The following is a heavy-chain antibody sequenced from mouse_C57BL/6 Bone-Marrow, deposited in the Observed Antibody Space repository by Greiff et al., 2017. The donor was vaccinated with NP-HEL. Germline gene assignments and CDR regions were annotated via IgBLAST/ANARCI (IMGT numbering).Heavy chain of an antibody. CDR1: GYTFTSYW. CDR3: ARDYGNYYYAMDY. CDR2: INPSSGYT. J-gene: IGHJ4*01. V-gene: IGHV1-7*01. Sequence: VQLQESGAELAKPGASVKLSCKASGYTFTSYWMHWVKQRPGQGLAWIGYINPSSGYTKYNQKFKDKATLTADKSSSTAYMQLSSLTYEDSAVYYCARDYGNYYYAMDYWGQGTSVTVSS. D-gene: IGHD1-1*01.